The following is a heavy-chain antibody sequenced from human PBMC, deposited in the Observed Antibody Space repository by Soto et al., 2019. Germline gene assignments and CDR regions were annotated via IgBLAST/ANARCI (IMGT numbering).Heavy chain of an antibody. CDR3: AKGDSSWVSWFDP. Sequence: GASLKVSCKASGCTFTAQYLHWVRKAPGEGLEWMGWINPTTGATRYAQKFQGRVTMTRDTSMSTAYLEVRGLRPDDTAVYYCAKGDSSWVSWFDPWGQGTLVTVSS. J-gene: IGHJ5*02. CDR2: INPTTGAT. V-gene: IGHV1-2*02. D-gene: IGHD6-19*01. CDR1: GCTFTAQY.